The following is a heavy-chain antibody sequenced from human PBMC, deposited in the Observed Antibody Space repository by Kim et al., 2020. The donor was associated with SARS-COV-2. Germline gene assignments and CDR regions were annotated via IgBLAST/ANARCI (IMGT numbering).Heavy chain of an antibody. J-gene: IGHJ2*01. CDR2: IWYDGSNK. CDR3: ATKRGYCSGGSCYWEWYFDL. D-gene: IGHD2-15*01. Sequence: GGSLRLSCAASGFTFSSYGMHWVRQAPGKGLEWVAVIWYDGSNKYYADSVKGRFTISRDNSKNTLYLQMNSLRAEDTAVYYCATKRGYCSGGSCYWEWYFDLWGRGTLVTVSS. CDR1: GFTFSSYG. V-gene: IGHV3-33*01.